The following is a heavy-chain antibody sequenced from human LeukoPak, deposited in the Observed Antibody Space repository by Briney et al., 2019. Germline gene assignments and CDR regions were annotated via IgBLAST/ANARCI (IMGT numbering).Heavy chain of an antibody. CDR2: MNPNSGNT. CDR3: ARSEGRPYGDYVYYFDY. V-gene: IGHV1-8*01. CDR1: GYTFTSYD. Sequence: ASVKVSCKASGYTFTSYDINWVRQATGQGLEWMGWMNPNSGNTGYAQKFQGRVTMTRNTSISTAYMELSSLRSEDTAVYYCARSEGRPYGDYVYYFDYWGQGTLVTVSS. D-gene: IGHD4-17*01. J-gene: IGHJ4*02.